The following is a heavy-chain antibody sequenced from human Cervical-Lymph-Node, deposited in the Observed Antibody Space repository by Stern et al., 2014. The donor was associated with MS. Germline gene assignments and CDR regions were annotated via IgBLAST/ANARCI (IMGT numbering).Heavy chain of an antibody. Sequence: VQLVESGGGVVQPGRSLRLSCAASGFAFSNYAIHWVRQTPGQGLEWVAVISHDGSTIYYADSVKGRFTISRENSKSTLYLQIDSLTTEDTAVFYCARNGAMTTIMYYFDYWGQGTLVTVSS. CDR1: GFAFSNYA. J-gene: IGHJ4*02. CDR3: ARNGAMTTIMYYFDY. V-gene: IGHV3-30*03. CDR2: ISHDGSTI. D-gene: IGHD4-11*01.